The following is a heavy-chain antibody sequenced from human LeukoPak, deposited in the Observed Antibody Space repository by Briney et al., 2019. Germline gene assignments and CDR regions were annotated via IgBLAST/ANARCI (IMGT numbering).Heavy chain of an antibody. CDR2: IYYSGST. D-gene: IGHD3-16*02. CDR1: GYSISRGYY. J-gene: IGHJ4*02. CDR3: ARDSSMITFGGVIDSYFDY. V-gene: IGHV4-61*01. Sequence: SETLSLTCTVSGYSISRGYYWSWIRQPPGKGLEWIGYIYYSGSTNYNPSLKSRVTISVDTSKNQFSLKLSSVTAADTAVYYCARDSSMITFGGVIDSYFDYWGQGTLVTVSS.